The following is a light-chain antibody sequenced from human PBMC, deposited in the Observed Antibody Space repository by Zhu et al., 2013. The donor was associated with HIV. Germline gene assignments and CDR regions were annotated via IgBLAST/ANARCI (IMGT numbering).Light chain of an antibody. V-gene: IGKV3-20*01. CDR2: GAS. CDR3: QQYGSSPLT. CDR1: QTVTSSY. Sequence: IVLTQSPGTLSLSPGERTTLSCRASQTVTSSYLAWYQHKPGQAPRLLIYGASTRAIGIPDRFSGSGSGTDFTLTISRLEPEDFAVYFCQQYGSSPLTFGGGTQVEIK. J-gene: IGKJ4*01.